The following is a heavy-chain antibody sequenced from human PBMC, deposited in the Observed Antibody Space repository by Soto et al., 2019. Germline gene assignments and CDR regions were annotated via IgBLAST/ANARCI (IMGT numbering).Heavy chain of an antibody. D-gene: IGHD5-12*01. CDR3: ARENRRVLPSHVNIVATTVRRRRQKYYYYYYYMDV. J-gene: IGHJ6*03. CDR1: GFTASSNY. CDR2: IYSGGST. Sequence: GGSLRLSCAASGFTASSNYMSWVRQAPGKGLEWVSVIYSGGSTYYADSVKGRFTISRHNSKNTLYLQMNSLRAEDTAVYYCARENRRVLPSHVNIVATTVRRRRQKYYYYYYYMDVWGKGTTVTVSS. V-gene: IGHV3-53*04.